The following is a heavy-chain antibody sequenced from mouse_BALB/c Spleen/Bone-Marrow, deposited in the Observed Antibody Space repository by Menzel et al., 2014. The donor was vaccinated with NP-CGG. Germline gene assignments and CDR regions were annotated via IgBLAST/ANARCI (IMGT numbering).Heavy chain of an antibody. Sequence: VKLMESGAELAKPGASVKMSCKASGYTFTSYWMHWVKQRPGQGLEWIGYINPSTGYTEYNQKFKDKATLTADKSSSTAYMQLSSLTSEDSAVYYCASPYGNYDAMDYWGQGTSVTVSS. CDR2: INPSTGYT. CDR1: GYTFTSYW. V-gene: IGHV1-7*01. J-gene: IGHJ4*01. D-gene: IGHD2-1*01. CDR3: ASPYGNYDAMDY.